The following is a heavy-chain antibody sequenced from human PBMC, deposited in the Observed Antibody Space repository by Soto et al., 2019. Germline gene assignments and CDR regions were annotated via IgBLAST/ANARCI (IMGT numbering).Heavy chain of an antibody. CDR2: IYPGESDT. J-gene: IGHJ5*02. V-gene: IGHV5-51*01. CDR3: ARGYCTTNICDPWCDP. CDR1: GYSFTSYW. D-gene: IGHD2-8*01. Sequence: PGESLKISCTGVGYSFTSYWIGWVRQMPGKGLEWMGIIYPGESDTRYSPSFQGQVTISADKSISPVYLQWSSLKASDTAMYYCARGYCTTNICDPWCDPRGQGTLVTVSS.